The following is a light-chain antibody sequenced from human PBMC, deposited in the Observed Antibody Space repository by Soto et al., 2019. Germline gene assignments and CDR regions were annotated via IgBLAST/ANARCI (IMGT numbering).Light chain of an antibody. Sequence: EIVMTQSPATLSVSPGERATLSCRASQSVSSNLAWYQQKPGPAPRLLIYGASTRATGIPARFSGSGSGTEFTLTISSLQSEDFAVYYCQQDNNWPLTFGGGTKVEIK. CDR3: QQDNNWPLT. V-gene: IGKV3-15*01. CDR2: GAS. J-gene: IGKJ4*01. CDR1: QSVSSN.